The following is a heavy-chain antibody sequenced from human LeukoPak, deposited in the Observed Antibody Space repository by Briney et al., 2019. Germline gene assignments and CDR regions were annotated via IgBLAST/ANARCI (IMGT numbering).Heavy chain of an antibody. J-gene: IGHJ3*02. CDR1: GFTVNSNY. V-gene: IGHV3-53*01. Sequence: GSLRLSCAASGFTVNSNYMSWVRQAPGKGLEWVSVIYSGGSTYYADSVKGRFTISRDISKNSLYLQMNSLRAEDTAVYYCARAKYYDSGGYYYVEHAFDIWGQGTMVTVSS. CDR3: ARAKYYDSGGYYYVEHAFDI. CDR2: IYSGGST. D-gene: IGHD3-22*01.